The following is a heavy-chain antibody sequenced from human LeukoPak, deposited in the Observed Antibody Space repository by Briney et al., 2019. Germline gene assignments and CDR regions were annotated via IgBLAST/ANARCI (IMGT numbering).Heavy chain of an antibody. J-gene: IGHJ4*02. D-gene: IGHD2-2*01. Sequence: SETLSLTCTVSGGSISSYYWGWIRQPPGKGLEWIGYIYYSGSTNYNPSLTSRVTISVDTSKNQFSLKLSSVTAADTAVYYCARELGSAYCSSTSCSIGDYWGQGTLVTVSS. CDR3: ARELGSAYCSSTSCSIGDY. CDR2: IYYSGST. V-gene: IGHV4-59*12. CDR1: GGSISSYY.